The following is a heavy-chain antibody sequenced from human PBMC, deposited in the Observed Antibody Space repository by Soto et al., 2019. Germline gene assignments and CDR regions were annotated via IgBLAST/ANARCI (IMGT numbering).Heavy chain of an antibody. D-gene: IGHD6-13*01. Sequence: PSETLSLTCTVSGGSISSNSYCWGWVRQSPGKGLEWIGSISYSGRTYYNPSLKSRVTTSVDTSKNQFSLELSSVTAADTAVYYCARERPDGSRLDPWGQGTLVTVSS. CDR3: ARERPDGSRLDP. V-gene: IGHV4-39*07. J-gene: IGHJ5*02. CDR1: GGSISSNSYC. CDR2: ISYSGRT.